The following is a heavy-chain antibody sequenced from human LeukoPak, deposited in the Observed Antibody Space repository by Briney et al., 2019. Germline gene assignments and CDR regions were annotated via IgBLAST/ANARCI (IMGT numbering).Heavy chain of an antibody. CDR3: ASSTSFRPPRKYYYYMDV. CDR2: INHSGST. Sequence: SETLSLTCAVYGGSFSGYYWSWIRQPPGKGLEWIGEINHSGSTNYNPSPKRRGTISVDTSKNQFSLKLRSVTAADTAVYYCASSTSFRPPRKYYYYMDVWGKGTTVTVSS. V-gene: IGHV4-34*01. J-gene: IGHJ6*03. CDR1: GGSFSGYY. D-gene: IGHD2-2*01.